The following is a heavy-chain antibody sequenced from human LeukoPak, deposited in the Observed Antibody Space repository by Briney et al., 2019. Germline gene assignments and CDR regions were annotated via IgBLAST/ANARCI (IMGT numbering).Heavy chain of an antibody. V-gene: IGHV1-69*05. CDR1: GGTFSSYA. Sequence: GASAKVSCKASGGTFSSYAISWVRQAPGQGLEWMGGIIPIFGTANYAQKFQGRVTITTDESTSTAYMELSSLRSEDTAVYYCARDLGGTMVRGPNWFDPWGQGTLVTVSS. J-gene: IGHJ5*02. D-gene: IGHD3-10*01. CDR3: ARDLGGTMVRGPNWFDP. CDR2: IIPIFGTA.